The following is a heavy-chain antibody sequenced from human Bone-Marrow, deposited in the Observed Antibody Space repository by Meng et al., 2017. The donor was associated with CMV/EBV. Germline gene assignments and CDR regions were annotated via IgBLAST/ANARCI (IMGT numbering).Heavy chain of an antibody. CDR3: ARESEGGIDYYYGMDV. Sequence: GGSLRLSCEASGFTFSRYRMNWVRQAPGKGLEWVSSSSRNSSYISYADSLKGRFTISRDNAKNSLYLQMNSLRAEDTAVYYCARESEGGIDYYYGMDVWGQGTTVTVSS. J-gene: IGHJ6*02. V-gene: IGHV3-21*01. CDR2: SSRNSSYI. CDR1: GFTFSRYR. D-gene: IGHD1-26*01.